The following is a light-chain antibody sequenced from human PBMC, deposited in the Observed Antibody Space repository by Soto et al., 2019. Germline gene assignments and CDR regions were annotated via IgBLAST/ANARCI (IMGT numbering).Light chain of an antibody. V-gene: IGLV2-8*01. J-gene: IGLJ3*02. CDR3: SSYAGSNFWV. CDR2: EVS. Sequence: QSVLTQPPSASGSPGQSVTISCTGTSGDVGAYNYVSWYQQHPGKAPKLMIYEVSKRPSGVPDRFSGSKSGNTASLTVSGLQAEDEADYYCSSYAGSNFWVFGGGTQLTVL. CDR1: SGDVGAYNY.